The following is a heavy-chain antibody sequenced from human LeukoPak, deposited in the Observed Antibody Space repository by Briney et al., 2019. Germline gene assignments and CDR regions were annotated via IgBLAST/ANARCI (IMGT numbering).Heavy chain of an antibody. Sequence: PGGSLRLSCAASGFTFSSYAMSWVRQAPGKGLEWVSGINWNGGSTGYADSVKGRFTISRDNAKNSLYLQMNSLRAEDTALYYCARDSQLYSSGWYPYWGQGTLVTVSS. J-gene: IGHJ4*02. V-gene: IGHV3-20*04. CDR2: INWNGGST. D-gene: IGHD6-19*01. CDR1: GFTFSSYA. CDR3: ARDSQLYSSGWYPY.